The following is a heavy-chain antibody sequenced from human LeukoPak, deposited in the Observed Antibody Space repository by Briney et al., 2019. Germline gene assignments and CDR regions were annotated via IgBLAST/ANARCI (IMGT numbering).Heavy chain of an antibody. Sequence: QPGGSLRLSGAASGFTFSNYVMGWVRQAPGKGLEWVSAISGGGGSPYYADSGKGRFTISRDNSKNTRYLQKSSLRAENTAVYYCAKDGSSGWYDYFDYWGQGTLVTVSS. CDR2: ISGGGGSP. D-gene: IGHD6-19*01. CDR3: AKDGSSGWYDYFDY. V-gene: IGHV3-23*01. CDR1: GFTFSNYV. J-gene: IGHJ4*02.